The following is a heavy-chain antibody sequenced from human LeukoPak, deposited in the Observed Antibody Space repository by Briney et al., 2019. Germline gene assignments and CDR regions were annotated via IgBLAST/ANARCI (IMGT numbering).Heavy chain of an antibody. CDR3: ARETGTDAFDI. V-gene: IGHV1-69*04. J-gene: IGHJ3*02. Sequence: SVKVSGKASGGTFSSYAISWVRQAPGQGLEWMGRIIPILGIANYAQKFQGRVTITADKSTSTAYMELSSLRSEDTAVCYCARETGTDAFDIWGQGTMVTVSS. CDR2: IIPILGIA. CDR1: GGTFSSYA. D-gene: IGHD1-1*01.